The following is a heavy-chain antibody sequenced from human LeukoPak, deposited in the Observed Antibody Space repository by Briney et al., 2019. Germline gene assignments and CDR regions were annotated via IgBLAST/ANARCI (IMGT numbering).Heavy chain of an antibody. J-gene: IGHJ4*02. D-gene: IGHD3-10*01. CDR2: ISWNSGSI. Sequence: GGSLSLSCAASGFTFDDYAMHWVRQAPGKGLEWVSGISWNSGSIGYADSVKGRFTISRDNAKNSLYLQMNSLRAEDTALYYCAKGVPSYYYGSGSYYNGPMAFDYWGQGTLVTVSS. V-gene: IGHV3-9*01. CDR1: GFTFDDYA. CDR3: AKGVPSYYYGSGSYYNGPMAFDY.